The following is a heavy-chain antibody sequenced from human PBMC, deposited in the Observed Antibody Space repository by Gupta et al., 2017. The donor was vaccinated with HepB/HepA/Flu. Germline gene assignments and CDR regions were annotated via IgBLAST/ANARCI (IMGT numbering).Heavy chain of an antibody. CDR1: VFSLTTSGVC. Sequence: QVTLRESGPALVTPTQTLTLTCTFSVFSLTTSGVCVNWIRQPPCKTLELLARIDWDVDKDYSKSLKTMLTISKDTSKNQVVLTMTNMDPLDTATYYCARIAGYSSGWYRGDAFDIWCQGTMVTVSS. V-gene: IGHV2-70*15. J-gene: IGHJ3*02. D-gene: IGHD6-19*01. CDR2: IDWDVDK. CDR3: ARIAGYSSGWYRGDAFDI.